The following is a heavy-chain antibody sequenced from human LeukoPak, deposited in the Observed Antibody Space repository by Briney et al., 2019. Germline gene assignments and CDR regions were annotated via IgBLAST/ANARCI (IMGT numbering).Heavy chain of an antibody. CDR2: ISGSGGGT. V-gene: IGHV3-23*01. D-gene: IGHD1-26*01. J-gene: IGHJ4*02. CDR1: GFTFSSYA. Sequence: PGGSLRLSCAASGFTFSSYAMSWVRPAPEKGLEWVATISGSGGGTYYADSVRGRFTISRDDSENTLYLQMNSLRAEDTAVYYCAKDHGRYPNNYFDYWGQGNLVTVSS. CDR3: AKDHGRYPNNYFDY.